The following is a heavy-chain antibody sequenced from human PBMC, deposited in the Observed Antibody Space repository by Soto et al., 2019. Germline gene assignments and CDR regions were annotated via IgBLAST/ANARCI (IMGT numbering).Heavy chain of an antibody. D-gene: IGHD6-13*01. CDR1: GYTFTSYG. CDR3: ARRNSWSKSYYYYGMDV. CDR2: ISANNGNT. Sequence: GASVKVSCKASGYTFTSYGISWVRQAPGQGLEWMGWISANNGNTNYAQKLQGRVTMTRNTSTSTAYMELSSLRSEDTAVYYCARRNSWSKSYYYYGMDVWGQGTTVTVSS. J-gene: IGHJ6*02. V-gene: IGHV1-18*04.